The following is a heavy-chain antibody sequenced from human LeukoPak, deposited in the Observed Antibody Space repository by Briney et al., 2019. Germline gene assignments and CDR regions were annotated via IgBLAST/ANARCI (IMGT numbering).Heavy chain of an antibody. CDR1: GYTFTSYV. CDR2: ISAYNGNT. V-gene: IGHV1-18*04. J-gene: IGHJ4*02. CDR3: ARRPRWFGESNFDY. D-gene: IGHD3-10*01. Sequence: ASVKVSCKASGYTFTSYVISWVRQAPGQGLEWMEWISAYNGNTNYAQKLQGRVTMTTDTSTRTAYMELRSLRSDDTAVYYCARRPRWFGESNFDYWGQGTLVTVSS.